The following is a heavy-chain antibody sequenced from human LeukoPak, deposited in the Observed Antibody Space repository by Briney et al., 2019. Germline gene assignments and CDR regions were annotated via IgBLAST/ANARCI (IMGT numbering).Heavy chain of an antibody. D-gene: IGHD2-2*01. CDR2: MHHSGRT. CDR3: ARAQEGCSRASCYLEP. Sequence: SGTLSLTCAISGASISSTNWWIWVRQPPGKGLEWIGEMHHSGRTNYDPSLKSRITISVDKSKNQVFLRLNSVAAADTALYYCARAQEGCSRASCYLEPWGQGTLVTVSS. J-gene: IGHJ5*02. V-gene: IGHV4-4*02. CDR1: GASISSTNW.